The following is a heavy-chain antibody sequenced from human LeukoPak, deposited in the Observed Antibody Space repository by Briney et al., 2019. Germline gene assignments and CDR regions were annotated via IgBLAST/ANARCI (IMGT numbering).Heavy chain of an antibody. CDR3: ARGEAYSFDH. V-gene: IGHV6-1*01. D-gene: IGHD2-15*01. J-gene: IGHJ4*02. CDR2: TYYRSKWYN. CDR1: GDSVSSSIGA. Sequence: SQTLSLACAISGDSVSSSIGAWNWIRRPPSRGLEWLGRTYYRSKWYNDYAASVKSRITINPDTSRNQFSLQLNSVTPEDTAVYYCARGEAYSFDHWGQGTLVTVSS.